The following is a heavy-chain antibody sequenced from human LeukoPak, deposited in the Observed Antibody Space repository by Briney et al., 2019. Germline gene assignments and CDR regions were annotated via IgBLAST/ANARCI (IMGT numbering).Heavy chain of an antibody. CDR3: ARGGFAYYYDSSGYYYFDY. V-gene: IGHV3-30-3*01. Sequence: GRSLRLSCAASGFTFSSYAMHWVRQAPGKGLEWVAVISYDGSNKYYADSAKGRFTISRDNSKNTLYLQMNSLRAEDTAVYYCARGGFAYYYDSSGYYYFDYWGQGTLVTVSS. J-gene: IGHJ4*02. D-gene: IGHD3-22*01. CDR2: ISYDGSNK. CDR1: GFTFSSYA.